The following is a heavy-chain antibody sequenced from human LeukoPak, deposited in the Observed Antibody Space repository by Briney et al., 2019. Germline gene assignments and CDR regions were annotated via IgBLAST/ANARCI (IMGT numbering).Heavy chain of an antibody. CDR2: ISWNSGSI. Sequence: GGSLRLSCAASGFTFSSYSMNWVRQAPGKGLEWVSGISWNSGSIGYADSVKGRFTISRDNAKNSLYLQMNSLRAEDTAVYYCARDTTYYYDSSGYYSLDYWGQGTLVTVSS. V-gene: IGHV3-21*04. CDR3: ARDTTYYYDSSGYYSLDY. J-gene: IGHJ4*02. D-gene: IGHD3-22*01. CDR1: GFTFSSYS.